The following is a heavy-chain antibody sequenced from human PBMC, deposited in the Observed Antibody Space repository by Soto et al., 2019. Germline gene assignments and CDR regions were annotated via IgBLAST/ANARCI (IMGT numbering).Heavy chain of an antibody. CDR3: AHDFCSGHYSSP. J-gene: IGHJ5*02. D-gene: IGHD3-3*01. CDR1: GGSFSGYY. CDR2: INHSGST. Sequence: SETLSLTCAVYGGSFSGYYWSWIRQPPGKGLEWIGEINHSGSTNYNPSLKSRVTISVDTSKNQFSLKLSSVTAADTAVYYCAHDFCSGHYSSPLGPGTLITVPS. V-gene: IGHV4-34*01.